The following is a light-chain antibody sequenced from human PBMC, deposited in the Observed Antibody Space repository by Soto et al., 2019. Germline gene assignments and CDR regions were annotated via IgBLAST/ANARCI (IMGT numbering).Light chain of an antibody. V-gene: IGKV3D-20*02. CDR1: ENIYTSY. Sequence: EIVLTHSPATLSVSPGEIATLSGRAGENIYTSYAGYQQIPGQTPRLLVYGASSRATGIPDRSSGSGSGTEYTTPISRLEPEDDAVYYCQQHGDWPITFGHGTRLEIK. CDR3: QQHGDWPIT. CDR2: GAS. J-gene: IGKJ5*01.